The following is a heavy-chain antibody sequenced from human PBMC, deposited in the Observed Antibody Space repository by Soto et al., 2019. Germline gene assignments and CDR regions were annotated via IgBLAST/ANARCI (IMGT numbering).Heavy chain of an antibody. CDR3: ARFGYNSYYYYYYGMDV. V-gene: IGHV3-7*02. Sequence: PGGSLRLSCAASGFTFSSYWMSWVRQAPGKGLEWVANIKQDGSEKYYVDSVKGRFTISRDNAKNSLYLQMNSLRAEDTAVYYCARFGYNSYYYYYYGMDVWGQGTTVTVSS. CDR2: IKQDGSEK. J-gene: IGHJ6*02. CDR1: GFTFSSYW. D-gene: IGHD5-12*01.